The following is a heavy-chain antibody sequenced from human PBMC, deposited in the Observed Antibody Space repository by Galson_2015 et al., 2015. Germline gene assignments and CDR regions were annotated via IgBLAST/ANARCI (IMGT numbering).Heavy chain of an antibody. V-gene: IGHV1-8*01. D-gene: IGHD6-13*01. J-gene: IGHJ4*02. CDR1: GYAFTSYD. CDR3: ARGLYSSSWYDY. CDR2: MNPNSGNT. Sequence: SVKVSCKASGYAFTSYDINWVRQATGQGLEWMGWMNPNSGNTGYAQKFQGRVTMTRNTSISTAYMELSSLRSEDTAVYYCARGLYSSSWYDYWGQGTLVTVSS.